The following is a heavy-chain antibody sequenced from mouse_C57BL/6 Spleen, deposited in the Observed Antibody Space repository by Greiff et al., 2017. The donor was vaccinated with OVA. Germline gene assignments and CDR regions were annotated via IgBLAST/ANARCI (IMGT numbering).Heavy chain of an antibody. CDR1: GYTFTDYN. CDR2: INPNNGGT. V-gene: IGHV1-18*01. J-gene: IGHJ3*01. Sequence: EVQLQQSGPELVKPGASVKIPCKASGYTFTDYNMDWVKQSHGKSLEWIGDINPNNGGTIYNQKFKGKATLTVDKSSSTAYMELRSLTSEDTAVYYCARRYSNYVGFAYWGQGTLVTVSA. D-gene: IGHD2-5*01. CDR3: ARRYSNYVGFAY.